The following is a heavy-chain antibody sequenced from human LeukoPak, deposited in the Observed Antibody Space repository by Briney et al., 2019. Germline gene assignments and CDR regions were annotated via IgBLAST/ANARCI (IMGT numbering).Heavy chain of an antibody. Sequence: GESLKISCKGSGYSFTSYWIGWVRQMPGKGLEWMGIIYPGDSDTRYSPSFQGQVTISADKSISTAYLQWSSLKASDTAMYYCARHGPDVLRYLWLDVWGQGTTVTVSS. CDR2: IYPGDSDT. J-gene: IGHJ6*02. CDR1: GYSFTSYW. CDR3: ARHGPDVLRYLWLDV. D-gene: IGHD3-9*01. V-gene: IGHV5-51*01.